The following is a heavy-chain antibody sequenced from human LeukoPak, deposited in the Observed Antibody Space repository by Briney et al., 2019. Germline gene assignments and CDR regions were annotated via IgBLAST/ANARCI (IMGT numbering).Heavy chain of an antibody. D-gene: IGHD2-15*01. V-gene: IGHV3-23*01. CDR1: GFNFGDFA. J-gene: IGHJ1*01. CDR3: AQQVGYCSSGSCYFTY. Sequence: GRSLRLSCAASGFNFGDFAMNWVRQAPGKGLEWVSAISNTGGSTYYADSVKGRFTISRDKSKNTLSLQMNSLRAEDTAVYYCAQQVGYCSSGSCYFTYWGQGTLVTVSS. CDR2: ISNTGGST.